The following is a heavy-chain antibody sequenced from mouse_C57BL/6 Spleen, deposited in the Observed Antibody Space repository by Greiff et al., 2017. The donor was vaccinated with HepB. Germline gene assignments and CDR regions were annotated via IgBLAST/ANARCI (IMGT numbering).Heavy chain of an antibody. CDR1: GYTFTDYY. D-gene: IGHD2-2*01. J-gene: IGHJ1*03. Sequence: EVQLQQSGPELVKPGASVKISCKASGYTFTDYYMNWVKQSHGKSLEWIGDINPNNGGTSYNQKFKGKATLTVDKSSSTSYMELRSLTSEDSAVYYCARCPHGYNWYSDVWGTGTTVTVSS. CDR3: ARCPHGYNWYSDV. V-gene: IGHV1-26*01. CDR2: INPNNGGT.